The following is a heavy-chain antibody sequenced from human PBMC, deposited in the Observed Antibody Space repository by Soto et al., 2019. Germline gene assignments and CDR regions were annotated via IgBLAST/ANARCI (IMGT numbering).Heavy chain of an antibody. CDR2: FYPEDNEA. V-gene: IGHV1-24*01. CDR1: GSTLSVFS. J-gene: IGHJ6*02. CDR3: ATSSVVAVAYTNRIYYYYEREV. Sequence: XSVKVSCKVSGSTLSVFSLHCVGRARGKGHEWTASFYPEDNEAIYGHKFQGRFTMTEDTSTDTDYMELSSLRSEDTAVYYCATSSVVAVAYTNRIYYYYEREVWHHRSTVTV. D-gene: IGHD2-15*01.